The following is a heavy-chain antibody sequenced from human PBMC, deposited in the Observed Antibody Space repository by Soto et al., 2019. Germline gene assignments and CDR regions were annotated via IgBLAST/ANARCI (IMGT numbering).Heavy chain of an antibody. CDR2: ISYDGSNK. Sequence: GGSLRLSCAASGFTFSSYAMHWVRQAPGKGLEWVAVISYDGSNKYYADSVKGRFTISRDNSKNTLYLQMNSLRAEDTAVYYWARDRGDWDRQNIDYWGQGTLVTVSS. CDR1: GFTFSSYA. V-gene: IGHV3-30-3*01. J-gene: IGHJ4*02. CDR3: ARDRGDWDRQNIDY. D-gene: IGHD3-10*01.